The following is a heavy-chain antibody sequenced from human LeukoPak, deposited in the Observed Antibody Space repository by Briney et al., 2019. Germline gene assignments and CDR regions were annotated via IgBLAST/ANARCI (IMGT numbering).Heavy chain of an antibody. D-gene: IGHD4-23*01. CDR1: GFTFSSYE. Sequence: GGSLSLTCAASGFTFSSYEMNWVRQAPGKGLEWVSHISSSGSTIYYTDSVKGRFTISRDNSKNSLYLQMNSLRAEDTAIYYGSRTVARIGYWGQGTLVTVSS. V-gene: IGHV3-48*03. J-gene: IGHJ4*02. CDR3: SRTVARIGY. CDR2: ISSSGSTI.